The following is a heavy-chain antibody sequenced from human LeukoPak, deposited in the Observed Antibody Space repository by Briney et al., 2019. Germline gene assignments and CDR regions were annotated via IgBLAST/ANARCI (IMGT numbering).Heavy chain of an antibody. CDR1: GYTFTSYG. D-gene: IGHD5-24*01. Sequence: ASVKVSCKASGYTFTSYGISWVRQAPGQGLEWMGWISAYNGNTNYAQKLQGRVTMTTDTSTSTAYMELRSLRSEDTAVYYCARAGMAQYYYYYYGMDVWGQGTTVTVSS. J-gene: IGHJ6*02. CDR2: ISAYNGNT. CDR3: ARAGMAQYYYYYYGMDV. V-gene: IGHV1-18*01.